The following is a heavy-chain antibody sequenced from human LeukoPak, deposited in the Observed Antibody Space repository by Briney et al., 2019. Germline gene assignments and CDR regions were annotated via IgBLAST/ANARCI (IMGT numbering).Heavy chain of an antibody. Sequence: GGPLTLSCAPSGFAFSRYTMNWLRRAPGEGLEWVSSMTSSSAYMYYAGSGKGRFTASRDDAKNSLYLQMNSLRVEDTAVYYCARGGPQLSGYWGQGTLVTVSA. CDR2: MTSSSAYM. D-gene: IGHD2-2*01. CDR3: ARGGPQLSGY. CDR1: GFAFSRYT. V-gene: IGHV3-21*01. J-gene: IGHJ4*02.